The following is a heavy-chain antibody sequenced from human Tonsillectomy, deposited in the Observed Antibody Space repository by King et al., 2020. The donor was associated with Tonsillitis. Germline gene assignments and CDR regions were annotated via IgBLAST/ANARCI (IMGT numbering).Heavy chain of an antibody. J-gene: IGHJ4*02. Sequence: VQLVESGAEVKKSGASVKVSCMASGYTFTSFGISWVRQAPGQGLEWMGWISGYNGNTNYAQKLQDRVTMTTDTSTSTAYMEQRSLRSDDTAVYYCARDHRVISVAGGIGYWGQGTLVTVSS. D-gene: IGHD6-19*01. CDR3: ARDHRVISVAGGIGY. CDR2: ISGYNGNT. V-gene: IGHV1-18*01. CDR1: GYTFTSFG.